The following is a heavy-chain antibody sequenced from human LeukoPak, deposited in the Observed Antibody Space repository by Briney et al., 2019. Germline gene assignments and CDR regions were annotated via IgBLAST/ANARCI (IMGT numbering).Heavy chain of an antibody. CDR2: IKQEGSEK. Sequence: PGGSLRLSCKASGFIFSSYWMSWVRQAPGKGLEWVANIKQEGSEKNSVDSVKGRFTISRDNAKNSLYLQMNSLRAEDTAVYYCVRDGQYYDSSGYFNRPFDYWGQGTLVTVSS. CDR3: VRDGQYYDSSGYFNRPFDY. J-gene: IGHJ4*02. CDR1: GFIFSSYW. V-gene: IGHV3-7*05. D-gene: IGHD3-22*01.